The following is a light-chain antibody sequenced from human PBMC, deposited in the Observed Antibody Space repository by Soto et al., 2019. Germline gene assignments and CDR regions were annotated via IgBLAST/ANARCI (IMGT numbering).Light chain of an antibody. Sequence: EIELTQSPGTLSLSPGERATLSCRASQSVRNTYLAWYRQKPGQAPRLLIYGASTRATGIPARFSGSGSGTEFTLTISSLQSDDFAVYYCQQYNNWPPITFGQGTRLEIK. CDR1: QSVRNTY. CDR3: QQYNNWPPIT. V-gene: IGKV3-15*01. J-gene: IGKJ5*01. CDR2: GAS.